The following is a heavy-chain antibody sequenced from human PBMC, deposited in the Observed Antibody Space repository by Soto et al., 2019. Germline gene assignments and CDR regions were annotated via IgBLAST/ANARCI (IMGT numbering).Heavy chain of an antibody. CDR2: IIPIFGTA. CDR1: GGTFSSYA. CDR3: ATVGIPYYFDY. D-gene: IGHD7-27*01. V-gene: IGHV1-69*13. Sequence: SLKGACKASGGTFSSYAISWVRQAPGQGLEWMGGIIPIFGTANYAQKFQGRVTITADESTSTAYMELSSLRSEDTAVYYCATVGIPYYFDYWGQGTLVTVSS. J-gene: IGHJ4*02.